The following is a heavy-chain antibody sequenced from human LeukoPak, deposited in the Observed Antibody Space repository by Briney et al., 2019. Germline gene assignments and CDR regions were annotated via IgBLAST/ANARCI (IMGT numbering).Heavy chain of an antibody. J-gene: IGHJ4*02. D-gene: IGHD3-10*01. CDR3: ARGGTAHYYSY. CDR2: IYYGGST. Sequence: SETLSLTCSVSGGSINSGGYYWSWIRQHPGKGLEWIGYIYYGGSTYYNPSLKSRVTISVDTSKNQFSLKLSSVTAADTAVYFCARGGTAHYYSYWGQGTLVTVSS. V-gene: IGHV4-31*03. CDR1: GGSINSGGYY.